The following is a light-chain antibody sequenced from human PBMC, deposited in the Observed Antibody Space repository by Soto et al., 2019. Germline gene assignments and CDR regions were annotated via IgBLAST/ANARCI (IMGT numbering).Light chain of an antibody. CDR2: AAF. CDR3: QQSYSTPWT. CDR1: QSISSY. Sequence: DIQMTQSTSSLSASVGDRVTITCRASQSISSYLNWYQQKPGKAPKLLIYAAFSLQRVGPSRFSGSGSGTDFTLPISSLQPEDFATYYCQQSYSTPWTFGQVTKVELK. V-gene: IGKV1-39*01. J-gene: IGKJ1*01.